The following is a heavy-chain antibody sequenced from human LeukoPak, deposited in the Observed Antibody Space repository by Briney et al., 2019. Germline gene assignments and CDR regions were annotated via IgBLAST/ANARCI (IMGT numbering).Heavy chain of an antibody. CDR2: INSDGSST. V-gene: IGHV3-74*01. D-gene: IGHD2-21*02. Sequence: GGSLRLSCAASGFTFSSYWMHWVRQAPGKGLVWVSRINSDGSSTSYADSVKGRFTISRDNAKNTLYLRMNSLRAEDTAVYYCARSGGGDCIDYWGQGTLVTVSS. CDR3: ARSGGGDCIDY. J-gene: IGHJ4*02. CDR1: GFTFSSYW.